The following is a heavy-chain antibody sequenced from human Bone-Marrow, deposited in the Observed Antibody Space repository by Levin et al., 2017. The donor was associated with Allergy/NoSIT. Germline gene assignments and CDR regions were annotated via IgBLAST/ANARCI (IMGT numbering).Heavy chain of an antibody. CDR1: GFSLSTSGVG. D-gene: IGHD5-18*01. CDR3: AHSQSLRPGLPGYNYGPLDF. CDR2: IYWDDDL. Sequence: ESGPTLVKPTQTLTLTCTFSGFSLSTSGVGVSWIRQPPGKALEWLALIYWDDDLRYSPSLKRRLTITKDTSRNQVVLTMTNMDAEATATYFCAHSQSLRPGLPGYNYGPLDFWGQGSLVVVSS. J-gene: IGHJ4*02. V-gene: IGHV2-5*02.